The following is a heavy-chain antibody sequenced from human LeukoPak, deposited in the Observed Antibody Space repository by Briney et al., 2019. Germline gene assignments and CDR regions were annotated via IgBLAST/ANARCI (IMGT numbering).Heavy chain of an antibody. CDR1: GYTFTSYG. D-gene: IGHD4-17*01. CDR3: AREGDYGDFGVLGEYYY. V-gene: IGHV1-18*01. CDR2: ISAYNGNT. J-gene: IGHJ4*02. Sequence: ASVKVSCKASGYTFTSYGISWVRQAPGQGLEWMGWISAYNGNTNYAQKLQGRVTMTTDTSTSTAYMELRSLRFDDTAVYYCAREGDYGDFGVLGEYYYWGQGTLVTVSS.